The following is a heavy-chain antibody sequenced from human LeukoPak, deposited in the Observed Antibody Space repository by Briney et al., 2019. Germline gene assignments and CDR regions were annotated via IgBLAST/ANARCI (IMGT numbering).Heavy chain of an antibody. Sequence: SETLSLTCAVYGGSFSGYYWSWIRQPPGKGLELIGEINNSGSTSYNPSLKSRVTISVNKSKNQFSLKLSSLTAAETAVYYCARSGIEDIVLMVYAHFDYWGQGTLVTVSS. J-gene: IGHJ4*02. CDR3: ARSGIEDIVLMVYAHFDY. CDR1: GGSFSGYY. CDR2: INNSGST. D-gene: IGHD2-8*01. V-gene: IGHV4-34*01.